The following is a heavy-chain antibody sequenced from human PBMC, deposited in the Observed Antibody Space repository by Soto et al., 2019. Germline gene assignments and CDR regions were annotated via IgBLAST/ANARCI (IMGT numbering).Heavy chain of an antibody. V-gene: IGHV4-59*01. D-gene: IGHD3-3*01. J-gene: IGHJ5*02. CDR2: IYYSGST. CDR3: ARDYDFWSGSLSP. Sequence: SETLALTFTVSDGSISRYYWSWIRQPPGKGLEWIGYIYYSGSTNYNPSLKSRVTISVDTSKNQFSLKLSSVTAADTAVYYCARDYDFWSGSLSPWGQGTLVTVSS. CDR1: DGSISRYY.